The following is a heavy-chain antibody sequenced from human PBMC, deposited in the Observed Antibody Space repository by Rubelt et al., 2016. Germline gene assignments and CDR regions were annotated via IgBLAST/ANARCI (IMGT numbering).Heavy chain of an antibody. J-gene: IGHJ4*02. CDR2: ISYDGSNK. CDR3: ARDGPEQWLVPEFDY. Sequence: VQLVESGGGLVQPGGSLRLSCAASGYTFSSYAMHWVRQAPGKRLEWVAGISYDGSNKYYADSVKGRFTISRDNSKNTLYLQMNSLRAEDTAVYYCARDGPEQWLVPEFDYWGQGTLVTVSS. V-gene: IGHV3-30*04. CDR1: GYTFSSYA. D-gene: IGHD6-19*01.